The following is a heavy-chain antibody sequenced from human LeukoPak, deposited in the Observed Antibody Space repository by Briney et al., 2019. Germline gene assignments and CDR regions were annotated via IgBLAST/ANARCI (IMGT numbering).Heavy chain of an antibody. D-gene: IGHD6-19*01. CDR2: ISYDGSNK. J-gene: IGHJ4*02. CDR3: AKDSGVVVVWSSGWTHFDY. V-gene: IGHV3-30-3*01. Sequence: PGGSLRLSCAASGFTFSSYAMHWVRQAPGKGLEWVAVISYDGSNKYYADSVKGRFTISRVNSKNTLYLQMNSLRAEDTALYYCAKDSGVVVVWSSGWTHFDYWGQGTLVTVSS. CDR1: GFTFSSYA.